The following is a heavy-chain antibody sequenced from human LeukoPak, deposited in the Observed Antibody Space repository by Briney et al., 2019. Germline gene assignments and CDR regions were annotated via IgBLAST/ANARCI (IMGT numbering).Heavy chain of an antibody. CDR3: ARSGGGTYQPYYFDY. CDR2: IYPGDSDT. CDR1: GYTFTDHW. D-gene: IGHD1-26*01. V-gene: IGHV5-51*01. J-gene: IGHJ4*02. Sequence: GESLKISCKGSGYTFTDHWIGWVRQMPGKGLEWMGIIYPGDSDTRYSPSFQGHVTISADKSISTAYLQWSSLPASDSAMYYCARSGGGTYQPYYFDYWGQGTLVTVSS.